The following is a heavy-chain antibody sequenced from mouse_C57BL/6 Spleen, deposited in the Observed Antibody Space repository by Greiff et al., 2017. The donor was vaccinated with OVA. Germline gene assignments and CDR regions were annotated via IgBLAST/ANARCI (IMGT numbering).Heavy chain of an antibody. J-gene: IGHJ3*01. Sequence: VQLQQSGPELVKPGASVKISCKASGYAFSSSWMNWVKQRPGKGLEWIGRIYPGDGDTNYNGKLKGKATLTADKSSSTAYMQLSSLTSEDSAVYFCARGGSAWFAYWGQGTLVTVSA. CDR3: ARGGSAWFAY. CDR2: IYPGDGDT. V-gene: IGHV1-82*01. CDR1: GYAFSSSW.